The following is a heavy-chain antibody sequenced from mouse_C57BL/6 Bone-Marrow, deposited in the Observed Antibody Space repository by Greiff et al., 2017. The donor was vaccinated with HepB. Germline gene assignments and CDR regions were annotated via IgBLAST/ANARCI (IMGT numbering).Heavy chain of an antibody. J-gene: IGHJ1*03. D-gene: IGHD1-1*01. V-gene: IGHV1-47*01. CDR3: ARGLYYGSSYWYFDV. CDR2: FHPYNDDT. CDR1: GYTFTTYP. Sequence: VQLQQSGAELVKPGASVKMSCKASGYTFTTYPIEWMKQNHGKSLEWIGNFHPYNDDTKYNDKFKGKATLTVEKSSSTVYLELSRLTSDDSAVYYCARGLYYGSSYWYFDVWGTGTTVTVSS.